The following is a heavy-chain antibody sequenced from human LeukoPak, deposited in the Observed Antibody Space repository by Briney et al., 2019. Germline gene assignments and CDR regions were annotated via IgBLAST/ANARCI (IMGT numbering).Heavy chain of an antibody. D-gene: IGHD1-26*01. CDR1: GGSISSYY. CDR3: ARQFSGAGSNDY. J-gene: IGHJ4*02. CDR2: IYYSGST. Sequence: SETLSLTCTVSGGSISSYYWSWIRQPPGKGLEWIGYIYYSGSTNYNPSLKSRVTISVDTSKNQFSLKLSSVTAVDTAVYYCARQFSGAGSNDYWGQGTLVTLSS. V-gene: IGHV4-59*08.